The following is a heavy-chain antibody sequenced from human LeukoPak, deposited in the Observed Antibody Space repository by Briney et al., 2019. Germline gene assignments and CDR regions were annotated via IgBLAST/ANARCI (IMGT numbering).Heavy chain of an antibody. D-gene: IGHD3-10*01. CDR1: GGTFSSYA. V-gene: IGHV1-69*04. CDR2: IIPILGIA. J-gene: IGHJ4*02. CDR3: ATDGDYYYGSGSYPLDY. Sequence: SVKVSCKASGGTFSSYAISWVRQAPGQGLEWMGRIIPILGIANYAQKFQGRVTITADKSMSTAYMELSSLRSEDTAVYYCATDGDYYYGSGSYPLDYWGQGTLVTVSS.